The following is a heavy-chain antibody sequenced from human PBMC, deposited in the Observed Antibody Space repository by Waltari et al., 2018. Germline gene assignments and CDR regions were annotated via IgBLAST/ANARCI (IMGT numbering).Heavy chain of an antibody. Sequence: QLVESGGGSIQAGGSLTLSCTTSGFNFGGFALSWFRQAPGKGREWVGFIRSKTYGETREYAATVKRRFTISRDDSKGIAYLQMNNLKVEDTAVYYCSREQNFEIINWFDPWGPGTLVTVSS. D-gene: IGHD3-9*01. V-gene: IGHV3-49*03. CDR2: IRSKTYGETR. CDR1: GFNFGGFA. J-gene: IGHJ5*02. CDR3: SREQNFEIINWFDP.